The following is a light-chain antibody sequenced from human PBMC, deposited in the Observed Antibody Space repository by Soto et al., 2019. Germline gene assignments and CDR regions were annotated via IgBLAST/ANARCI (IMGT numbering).Light chain of an antibody. CDR1: QSIRTL. J-gene: IGKJ1*01. V-gene: IGKV1-39*01. Sequence: DVQMTQSPSSLSASVGDRVTITCRANQSIRTLLNWYQQKPGKAPQLLIYAASNLQTGVPSRFSGSGSVTEFTLTISSLQPEDFATYYCQQSHSGRTFGQGTKVEVK. CDR2: AAS. CDR3: QQSHSGRT.